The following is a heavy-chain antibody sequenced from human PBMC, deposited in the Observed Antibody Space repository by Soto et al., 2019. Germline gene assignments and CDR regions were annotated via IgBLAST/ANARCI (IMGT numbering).Heavy chain of an antibody. CDR1: GYTFTGYY. CDR2: INPNSGGT. CDR3: ARDETEVPAVSCGMDV. Sequence: ASVKVSCKASGYTFTGYYMHWVRQAPGQGLEWMGWINPNSGGTNYAQKFQGRVTMTRDTSISTAYMELSRLRSDDTAVYYCARDETEVPAVSCGMDVWGQGTKVTVSS. J-gene: IGHJ6*02. D-gene: IGHD2-2*01. V-gene: IGHV1-2*02.